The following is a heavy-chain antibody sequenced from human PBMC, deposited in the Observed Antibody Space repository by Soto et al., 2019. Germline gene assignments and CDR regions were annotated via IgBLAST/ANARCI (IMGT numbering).Heavy chain of an antibody. J-gene: IGHJ4*02. Sequence: ASETLSLTCTVSGGSVSSGSYYWSWIRRPPGKGLEWIGYMYYSGSTNYSPSLKSRVTISVDTSRNQFSLKLSSVTAADTAVYYFARAHYAVTIFGVGYYFDYWGQGTLVTVSS. CDR3: ARAHYAVTIFGVGYYFDY. D-gene: IGHD3-3*01. CDR2: MYYSGST. V-gene: IGHV4-61*01. CDR1: GGSVSSGSYY.